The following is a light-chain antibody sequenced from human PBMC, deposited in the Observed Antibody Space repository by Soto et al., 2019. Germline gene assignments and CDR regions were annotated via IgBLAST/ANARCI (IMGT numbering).Light chain of an antibody. V-gene: IGKV3D-20*02. CDR3: HQRNQ. CDR1: QSISSTY. CDR2: DAS. J-gene: IGKJ5*01. Sequence: EIVLTRTQGTLSLSPGERATLSCRASQSISSTYLTWYHQRPGQAPRLLIYDASRRATGIPDRFSGSGSGTDFSLTIGRLEPEDFAVYYCHQRNQFGQGTRLEIK.